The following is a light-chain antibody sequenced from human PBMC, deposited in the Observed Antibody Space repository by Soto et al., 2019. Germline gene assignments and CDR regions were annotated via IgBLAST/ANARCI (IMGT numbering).Light chain of an antibody. CDR3: QQRGNWPT. J-gene: IGKJ1*01. Sequence: EIVMTQSPATLSVSPGERATLSCRASQSISSNLAWYQQKPGQAPRLLIYDASTRATGIPARFSGSGSGTDFTLTISSLDPKDFAVYYCQQRGNWPTFGQGTKVDIK. CDR2: DAS. V-gene: IGKV3-11*01. CDR1: QSISSN.